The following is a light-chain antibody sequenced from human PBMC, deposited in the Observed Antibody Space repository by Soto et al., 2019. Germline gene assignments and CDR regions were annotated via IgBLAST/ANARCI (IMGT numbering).Light chain of an antibody. CDR3: QSYDSSLRGV. CDR1: NSDIGAGYD. J-gene: IGLJ1*01. CDR2: ANN. V-gene: IGLV1-40*01. Sequence: QSVLTQPPSVSGAPGQRVTISCTRSNSDIGAGYDVHWYQQLPGTAPKLVIYANNNRPSGVPDRFSASKSGTSASLAITGLQADDEADYYCQSYDSSLRGVFGTGTKVTVL.